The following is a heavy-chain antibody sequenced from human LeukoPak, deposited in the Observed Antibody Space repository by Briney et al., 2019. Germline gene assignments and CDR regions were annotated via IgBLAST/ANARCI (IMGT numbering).Heavy chain of an antibody. CDR2: ISSSGGST. CDR3: ARARGVSTGYRPIDY. J-gene: IGHJ4*02. CDR1: GFTFSSYA. V-gene: IGHV3-23*01. Sequence: GGSLRLSCAASGFTFSSYAMSWVRQAPGKGLEWVSAISSSGGSTYHADSVRGRFTISRDNSKSTLYLQMNSLRAEDTAVYYCARARGVSTGYRPIDYWGQGTLVTVSS. D-gene: IGHD3-22*01.